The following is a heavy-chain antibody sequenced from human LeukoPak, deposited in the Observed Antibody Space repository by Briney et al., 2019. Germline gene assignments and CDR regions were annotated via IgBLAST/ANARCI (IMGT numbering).Heavy chain of an antibody. CDR3: AREGNYDSFDP. D-gene: IGHD3-3*01. J-gene: IGHJ5*02. CDR2: INHSGST. CDR1: GGSFSGYY. Sequence: SETLSLTCAVYGGSFSGYYWSWIRQPPGKGLEWIGEINHSGSTNYNPSLKSRVTISVDTSKNQFSLKLSSVTAADTAVYYCAREGNYDSFDPWGQGTLVTVSS. V-gene: IGHV4-34*01.